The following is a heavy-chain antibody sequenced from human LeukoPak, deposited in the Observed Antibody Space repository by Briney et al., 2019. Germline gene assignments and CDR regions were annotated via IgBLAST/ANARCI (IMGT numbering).Heavy chain of an antibody. CDR2: IYYSGTT. CDR3: ARSQVPAAIDY. J-gene: IGHJ4*02. Sequence: PSETLSLTCTVSGGSIGGSPYYWGWIRQPPGKGLEWIGSIYYSGTTYHNPSLKSRVTISVDTSKNQFSLKLSSVTAADTAVYYCARSQVPAAIDYWGQGTLVTVSS. V-gene: IGHV4-39*07. D-gene: IGHD2-2*01. CDR1: GGSIGGSPYY.